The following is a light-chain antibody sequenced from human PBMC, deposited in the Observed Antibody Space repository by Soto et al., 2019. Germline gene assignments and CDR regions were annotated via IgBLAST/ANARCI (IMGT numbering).Light chain of an antibody. V-gene: IGLV1-40*01. CDR1: SSNIGAGYD. Sequence: QSVLTQPPSVSGAPGQRVTISCTGSSSNIGAGYDVHWYQQVPGAAPKLLIYANNNRPSGVPDRFSGSKSGNTASLTVSGLQAEDEGDYYCSSYAGSNNYVFGTGTKVTVL. CDR3: SSYAGSNNYV. J-gene: IGLJ1*01. CDR2: ANN.